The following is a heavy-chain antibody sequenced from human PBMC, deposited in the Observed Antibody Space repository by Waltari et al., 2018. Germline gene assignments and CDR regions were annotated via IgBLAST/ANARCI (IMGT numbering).Heavy chain of an antibody. CDR3: GREGGTSGYSGYLDT. CDR1: AFTYRTSI. V-gene: IGHV3-30*01. D-gene: IGHD2-15*01. Sequence: QVQLVESGGGVVQPGRSLRLSCAAPAFTYRTSIIHWVRQAPGKGLEWVAAMSYDGFSKYYADSVKGRFSIDRDDSQNTVYLQANSLTTEDTAVYYCGREGGTSGYSGYLDTWGQGTLVTVSS. J-gene: IGHJ4*02. CDR2: MSYDGFSK.